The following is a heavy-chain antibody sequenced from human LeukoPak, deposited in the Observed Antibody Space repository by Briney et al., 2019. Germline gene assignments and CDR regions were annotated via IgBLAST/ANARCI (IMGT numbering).Heavy chain of an antibody. CDR2: IYTSGST. CDR3: ARSGAYYDFWSGYPGAFDI. CDR1: GGSISSYY. D-gene: IGHD3-3*01. J-gene: IGHJ3*02. V-gene: IGHV4-4*09. Sequence: PSETLSLTCTVSGGSISSYYWSWIQQPPGKGLEWIGYIYTSGSTNYNPSLKSRVTISVDTSKNQFSLKLSSVTAADTAVYYCARSGAYYDFWSGYPGAFDIWGQGTMVTVSS.